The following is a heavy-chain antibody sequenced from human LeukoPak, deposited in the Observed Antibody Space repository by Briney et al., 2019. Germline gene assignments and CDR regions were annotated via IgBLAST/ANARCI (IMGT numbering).Heavy chain of an antibody. D-gene: IGHD5-12*01. V-gene: IGHV1-18*01. CDR3: ARESSVATIRMYYFDY. Sequence: ASVKVSCKASGYTFTSYGISWVRQAPGQGLEWMGWISAHNGNTNYAQKLQGRVTMTTDTSTSTAYMELSSLTSEDTAVYHCARESSVATIRMYYFDYWGQGTLVTVSS. J-gene: IGHJ4*02. CDR2: ISAHNGNT. CDR1: GYTFTSYG.